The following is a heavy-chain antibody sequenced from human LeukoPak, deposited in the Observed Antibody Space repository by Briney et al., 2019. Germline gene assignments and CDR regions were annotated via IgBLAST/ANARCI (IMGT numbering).Heavy chain of an antibody. Sequence: SETLSLTCTVSGGSIGNYYWSWLRQPPGRGLEWIGYIYFSGSTNYNPSLKSRGTILLDTPKNQFSLKVSSVTAADTAVYYCARGWFGEWTFDSWGQGTLVTVSS. CDR2: IYFSGST. CDR3: ARGWFGEWTFDS. CDR1: GGSIGNYY. J-gene: IGHJ4*02. D-gene: IGHD3-10*01. V-gene: IGHV4-59*08.